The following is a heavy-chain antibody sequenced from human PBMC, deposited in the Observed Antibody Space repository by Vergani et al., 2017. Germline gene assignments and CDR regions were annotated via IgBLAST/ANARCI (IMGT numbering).Heavy chain of an antibody. CDR3: ARDLRIWFGELGGDY. CDR2: ISSISSTI. Sequence: EVQLVESGGGLVQPGGSLRLSCAASGFTFSSYSMNWVRQAPGNGLEWVSYISSISSTIYDADSVKGRFTISRDNAKNSLYLQMNSLRAEDTAVYYCARDLRIWFGELGGDYWGQGTLVTVSS. V-gene: IGHV3-48*01. CDR1: GFTFSSYS. J-gene: IGHJ4*02. D-gene: IGHD3-10*01.